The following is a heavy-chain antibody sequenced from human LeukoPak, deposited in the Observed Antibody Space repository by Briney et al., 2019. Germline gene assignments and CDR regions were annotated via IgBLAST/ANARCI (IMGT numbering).Heavy chain of an antibody. V-gene: IGHV3-53*01. CDR2: LYSDGTT. CDR3: ARAAYDDNGYTANHDN. J-gene: IGHJ4*02. Sequence: GGSLRLSCATSGFTFSSNYMSWVRQAPGKRLEWVSVLYSDGTTYYTNSVKGRFTISRDNSKNTLFLQMNNLRAEDTAVYYCARAAYDDNGYTANHDNWGQGTLVTVSS. D-gene: IGHD3-22*01. CDR1: GFTFSSNY.